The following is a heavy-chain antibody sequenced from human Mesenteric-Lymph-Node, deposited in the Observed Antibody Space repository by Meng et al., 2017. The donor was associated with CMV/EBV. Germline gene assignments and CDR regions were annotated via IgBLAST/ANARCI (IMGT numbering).Heavy chain of an antibody. CDR2: ISSSSGRI. V-gene: IGHV3-48*03. Sequence: GGFLRPSCVASGFTFSNYEMNWVRQAPGEGLEWVAYISSSSGRILYADSVKGRFTISSDNARNSLYLQMNSLRREDSALYYWARDPDSQLPPGKGLDVWGQGTAVTVSS. D-gene: IGHD2-2*01. CDR1: GFTFSNYE. J-gene: IGHJ6*02. CDR3: ARDPDSQLPPGKGLDV.